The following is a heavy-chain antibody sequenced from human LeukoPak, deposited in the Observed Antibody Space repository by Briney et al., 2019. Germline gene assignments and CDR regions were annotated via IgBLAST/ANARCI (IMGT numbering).Heavy chain of an antibody. J-gene: IGHJ3*02. CDR1: GGSISSGSYY. Sequence: PSQTLSLTCTVSGGSISSGSYYWSWIRQPAGKGLEWIGRIYTSGSTNYNPSLKSRVTISVDTSKNQFSLKLSSVTAADTAVYYCTRSMVVISVFDIWGQGTMLTVSS. CDR3: TRSMVVISVFDI. V-gene: IGHV4-61*02. D-gene: IGHD4/OR15-4a*01. CDR2: IYTSGST.